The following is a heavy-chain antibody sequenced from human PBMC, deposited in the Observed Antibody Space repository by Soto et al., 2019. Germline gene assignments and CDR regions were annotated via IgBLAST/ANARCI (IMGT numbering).Heavy chain of an antibody. CDR1: SGSVRSSSYY. CDR3: ARLASSGWSDAFDI. CDR2: IYYSGRT. J-gene: IGHJ3*02. D-gene: IGHD6-19*01. V-gene: IGHV4-39*01. Sequence: SETLSLTCTVSSGSVRSSSYYWGWIRQPPGKGLEWIASIYYSGRTHNNPALKSRVTMSIDTYTNQFSLKLSSVTAADTAVYYCARLASSGWSDAFDIWGQGTMVTVSS.